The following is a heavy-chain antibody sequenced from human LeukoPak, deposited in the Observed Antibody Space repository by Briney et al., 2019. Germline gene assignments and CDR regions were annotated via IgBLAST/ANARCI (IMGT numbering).Heavy chain of an antibody. CDR3: ARGRVWYSSGHWGFDP. D-gene: IGHD6-19*01. Sequence: TSETLSLTCAVYGGSFSGYYWSWIRQPPGKGLEWIGEINHSGSTNYNPSLKSRVTISVDTSKNQFSLKLRSVTAADTAVYYCARGRVWYSSGHWGFDPWGQGTLVTVSS. CDR2: INHSGST. J-gene: IGHJ5*02. V-gene: IGHV4-34*01. CDR1: GGSFSGYY.